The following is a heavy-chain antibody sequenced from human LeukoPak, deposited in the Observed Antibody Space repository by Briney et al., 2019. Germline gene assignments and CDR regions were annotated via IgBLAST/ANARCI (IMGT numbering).Heavy chain of an antibody. CDR2: ISSSSSII. CDR1: GFTFSSYS. CDR3: ARSAVAGTISAN. D-gene: IGHD6-19*01. J-gene: IGHJ4*02. V-gene: IGHV3-48*01. Sequence: GGSLRLSCAASGFTFSSYSMNWVRQAPGKGLEWVSYISSSSSIIYYADSVKGRFTISRDNAKNSLYLQMNSLRAEDTAVYYCARSAVAGTISANWGQGTLVTVSS.